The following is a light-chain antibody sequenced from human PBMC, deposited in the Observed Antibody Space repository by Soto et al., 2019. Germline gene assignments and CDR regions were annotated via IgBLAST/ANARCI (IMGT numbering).Light chain of an antibody. V-gene: IGKV3-11*01. CDR1: QSISSY. J-gene: IGKJ2*01. CDR2: DAS. CDR3: QRRYTLYT. Sequence: EIVLTQSPATLSLSPGERATLSCRASQSISSYLAWFQQQPGQAPRLLIYDASSSATGIPARFSGSGSGTAFTLTIRSVESEDSEVYYCQRRYTLYTFGQGTKLEIK.